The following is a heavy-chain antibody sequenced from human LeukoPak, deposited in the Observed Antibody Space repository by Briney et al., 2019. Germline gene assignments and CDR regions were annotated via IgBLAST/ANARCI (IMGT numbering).Heavy chain of an antibody. CDR3: AKTTWIQLWSFDY. D-gene: IGHD5-18*01. V-gene: IGHV4-34*01. CDR2: INHSGST. CDR1: GGSFSVYY. Sequence: SETLSLTCAVYGGSFSVYYWSWIRQPPGKGLEWIGEINHSGSTNYNPSLKSRVTISVDTSKNQFSLKLSSVTAADTAVYYCAKTTWIQLWSFDYWGQGTLVTVSS. J-gene: IGHJ4*02.